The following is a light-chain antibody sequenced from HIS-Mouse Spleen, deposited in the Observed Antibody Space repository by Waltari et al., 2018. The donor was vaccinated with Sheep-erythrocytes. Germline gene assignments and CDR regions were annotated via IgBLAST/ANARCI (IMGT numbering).Light chain of an antibody. CDR3: CSYAGSYNHV. CDR1: SSDVGGYNY. Sequence: QSALTQPRSVSGSPGQSVTISCTGTSSDVGGYNYVSWYQPHPGKAHKLMIYDVSNRPSGVPDRVSGSKSGNTASLTISGLQAEDEADYYCCSYAGSYNHVFATGTKVTVL. CDR2: DVS. J-gene: IGLJ1*01. V-gene: IGLV2-11*01.